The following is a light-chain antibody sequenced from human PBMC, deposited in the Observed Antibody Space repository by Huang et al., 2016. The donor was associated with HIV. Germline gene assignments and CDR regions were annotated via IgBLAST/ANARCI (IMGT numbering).Light chain of an antibody. CDR1: QSVLYSNKND. CDR2: WAS. CDR3: QQYDSTPYT. Sequence: DIVMTQSPDSLAVSLGERATINCKSSQSVLYSNKNDLAWYQQKPGKSPKLLIYWASTRESGAPDRFSVSRSGTDFTRTISSRQAEDVAVYYCQQYDSTPYTFGQGTKLEIK. V-gene: IGKV4-1*01. J-gene: IGKJ2*01.